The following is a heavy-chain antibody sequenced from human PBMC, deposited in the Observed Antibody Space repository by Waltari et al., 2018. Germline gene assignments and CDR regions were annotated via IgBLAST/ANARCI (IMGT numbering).Heavy chain of an antibody. J-gene: IGHJ6*03. V-gene: IGHV4-61*09. Sequence: QLQLQQSGPGLVKPSQTLSLACSLSGDSISGSYYWNWVRQTAGEGLEWLGSIYSSESTKYTPSRHSRATISIFNKPKSSLNLAAVTAADTAVYYCARSDVVVAPARNNYYFPMEVWGQGTTVTVSS. D-gene: IGHD2-21*01. CDR2: IYSSEST. CDR3: ARSDVVVAPARNNYYFPMEV. CDR1: GDSISGSYY.